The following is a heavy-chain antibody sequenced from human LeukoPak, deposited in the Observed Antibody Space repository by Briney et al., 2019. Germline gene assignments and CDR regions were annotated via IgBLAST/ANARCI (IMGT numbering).Heavy chain of an antibody. CDR1: GYTFTGYF. CDR2: INPKSGGT. CDR3: ARDFRQLAPKSCNWFDP. D-gene: IGHD6-13*01. J-gene: IGHJ5*02. V-gene: IGHV1-2*02. Sequence: GASVKVSCKASGYTFTGYFMHWVRQAPGQGLEWMGSINPKSGGTSYAQKFQGRVTMTRDTSISTAYMEVKRLRSDDTAVYYCARDFRQLAPKSCNWFDPWGQGTLVTVSS.